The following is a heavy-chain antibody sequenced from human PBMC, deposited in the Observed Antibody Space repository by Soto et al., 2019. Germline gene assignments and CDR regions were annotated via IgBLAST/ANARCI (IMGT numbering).Heavy chain of an antibody. J-gene: IGHJ3*02. CDR2: IYYSGST. V-gene: IGHV4-30-4*01. CDR3: ARVDMVRGVLVGAFDS. CDR1: GGSISSGDYY. D-gene: IGHD3-10*01. Sequence: QVQLQESGPGLVKPSQTLSLTCTVSGGSISSGDYYWSWIRQPPGKGLEWIGYIYYSGSTYYNPSLKRQVTISVDTSKIQVSLKLSSVPAADTAVYYCARVDMVRGVLVGAFDSWGQGTMVTVSS.